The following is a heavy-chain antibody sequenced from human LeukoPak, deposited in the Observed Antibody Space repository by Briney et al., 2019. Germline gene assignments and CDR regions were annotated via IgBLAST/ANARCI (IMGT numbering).Heavy chain of an antibody. D-gene: IGHD6-13*01. Sequence: GESLKISCETSGYSFTSYWIGWVRQMPGQGLEWMGIIYPGDSDTRYSPSFQGQVTISADKSISTAYLQWSSLKASDTAMYYCVRHTIAAAATDYWGQGTLVTVSS. CDR3: VRHTIAAAATDY. CDR1: GYSFTSYW. V-gene: IGHV5-51*01. J-gene: IGHJ4*02. CDR2: IYPGDSDT.